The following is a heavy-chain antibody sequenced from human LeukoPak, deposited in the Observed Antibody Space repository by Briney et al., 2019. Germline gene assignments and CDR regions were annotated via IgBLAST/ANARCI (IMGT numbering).Heavy chain of an antibody. V-gene: IGHV4-59*01. CDR2: IYYSGST. CDR3: ARGARGYSYG. D-gene: IGHD5-18*01. Sequence: SETLSLTCTVSGASISSYYWSLIRQPPGKGLEWIGYIYYSGSTNYNPSLKSRVTISLDTSKNQFSLKLSSVIAADTAVYYCARGARGYSYGWGQGTRVTVSS. CDR1: GASISSYY. J-gene: IGHJ4*02.